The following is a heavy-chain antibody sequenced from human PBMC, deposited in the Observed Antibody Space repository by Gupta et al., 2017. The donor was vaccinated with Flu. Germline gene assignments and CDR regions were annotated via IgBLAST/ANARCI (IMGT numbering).Heavy chain of an antibody. D-gene: IGHD4-17*01. Sequence: EVQLVESGGDLVKPGGCLRLSCAASGFTFKSYSMNWVRQAPGKGLEWVSSISGSGGYIYDADSVKGRFTISRDNAKNSLYLQMNSLRAEDTAVYYCAGEVLAGPTAYDYWGQGTLVTVSS. CDR2: ISGSGGYI. CDR3: AGEVLAGPTAYDY. CDR1: GFTFKSYS. J-gene: IGHJ4*02. V-gene: IGHV3-21*01.